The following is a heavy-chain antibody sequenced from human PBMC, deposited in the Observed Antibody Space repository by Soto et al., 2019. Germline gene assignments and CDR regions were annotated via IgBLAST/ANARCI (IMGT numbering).Heavy chain of an antibody. CDR2: IFGGGTT. Sequence: EVQLGASGGGLIQPGGSLRLSCAASGFAVNSDYMSWVRQAPGKGLEWVSVIFGGGTTHYSDSVKGRFTISRDNSKNTVFLQMNSLRVEDTAVYFCVRTSSYWGQGTRVIVSS. V-gene: IGHV3-53*01. D-gene: IGHD2-2*01. CDR3: VRTSSY. J-gene: IGHJ4*02. CDR1: GFAVNSDY.